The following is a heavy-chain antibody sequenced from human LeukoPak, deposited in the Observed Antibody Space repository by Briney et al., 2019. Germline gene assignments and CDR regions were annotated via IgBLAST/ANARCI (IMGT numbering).Heavy chain of an antibody. CDR2: LPDSGGT. V-gene: IGHV4-38-2*01. CDR1: GDSISSGYY. D-gene: IGHD6-13*01. Sequence: SDTLSVTCDVSGDSISSGYYWGWIRPPPGEGLEWIGTLPDSGGTYYKPSLKSRVTISADTSKNQFSLTLNSLTAADTAVYYCARSSTSWSFDLWGRGTLVSVSS. J-gene: IGHJ2*01. CDR3: ARSSTSWSFDL.